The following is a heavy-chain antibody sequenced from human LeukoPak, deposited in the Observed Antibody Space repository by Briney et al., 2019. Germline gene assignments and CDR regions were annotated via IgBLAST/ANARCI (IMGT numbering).Heavy chain of an antibody. CDR3: ARHVPNWFDP. J-gene: IGHJ5*02. Sequence: SETLSLTCTASGGSISSSSYYWGWIRQPPGKGLEWIGSIYYSGSTYYNPSLKSRVTISVDTSKNQFSLKLSSVTAADTAVYYCARHVPNWFDPWGQGTLVTVSS. CDR2: IYYSGST. V-gene: IGHV4-39*01. CDR1: GGSISSSSYY.